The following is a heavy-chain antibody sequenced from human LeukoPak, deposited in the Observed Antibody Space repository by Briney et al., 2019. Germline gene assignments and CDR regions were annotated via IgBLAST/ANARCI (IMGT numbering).Heavy chain of an antibody. D-gene: IGHD6-19*01. J-gene: IGHJ4*02. CDR1: GGSVSSSNW. CDR2: IYHSGST. Sequence: PSGTLSLTCAVSGGSVSSSNWWSWVRQPPGKGLEWIGEIYHSGSTNYNPSLKSRVTISVDKSKNQFSLKLSSVTAADTAVYYCARRSRSSWLVGSYFDYWGQGTLVTVSS. V-gene: IGHV4-4*02. CDR3: ARRSRSSWLVGSYFDY.